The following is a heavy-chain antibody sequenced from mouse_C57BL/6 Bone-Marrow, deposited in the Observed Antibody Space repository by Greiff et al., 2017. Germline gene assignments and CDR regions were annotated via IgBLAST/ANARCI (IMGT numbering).Heavy chain of an antibody. CDR2: IDPEDGDT. CDR1: GFNIKDYY. D-gene: IGHD1-1*01. V-gene: IGHV14-1*01. Sequence: VQLQQSGAELVRPGASVKLSCTASGFNIKDYYMHWVKQRPEQGLEWIGRIDPEDGDTEYAPKFQGKATMTADTSSNTASLQLSSLTSEDTAVYYCTPFYYGSSPFGYWGQGTTLTVSS. CDR3: TPFYYGSSPFGY. J-gene: IGHJ2*01.